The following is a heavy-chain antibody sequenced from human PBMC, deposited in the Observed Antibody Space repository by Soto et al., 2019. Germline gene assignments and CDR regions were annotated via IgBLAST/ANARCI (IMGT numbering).Heavy chain of an antibody. V-gene: IGHV5-51*01. CDR1: RYTFTNNW. CDR3: ARRSEDDDGSGKYCGLDC. CDR2: IYPGDSYT. D-gene: IGHD3-10*01. J-gene: IGHJ6*04. Sequence: EALKISCNGSRYTFTNNWVRWVRQIPGKGLEWMWFIYPGDSYTRYSPSFQCQVTISADKSIATAYLQWSRLKASDTAMYYCARRSEDDDGSGKYCGLDCWGKVTTVIVAS.